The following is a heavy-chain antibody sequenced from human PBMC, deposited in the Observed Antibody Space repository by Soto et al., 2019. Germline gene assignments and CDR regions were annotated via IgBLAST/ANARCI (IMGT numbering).Heavy chain of an antibody. CDR2: ISVYNGKT. Sequence: QVQLVQSGAEVKKPGASVTVSCKPSGYLFTSYGISWVRQAPGQGLEWMGRISVYNGKTEYAQRFQGRVTVTTDTFTSTAHMELRSLRSDDTAIYYCVVGLSGSKTFDYWGQGTLVTVSS. V-gene: IGHV1-18*01. CDR1: GYLFTSYG. J-gene: IGHJ4*02. CDR3: VVGLSGSKTFDY. D-gene: IGHD1-26*01.